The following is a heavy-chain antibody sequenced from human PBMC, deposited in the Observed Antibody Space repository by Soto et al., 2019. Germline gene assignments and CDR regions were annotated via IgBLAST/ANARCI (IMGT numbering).Heavy chain of an antibody. CDR3: ARRNYYGSGRPFDY. J-gene: IGHJ4*02. V-gene: IGHV3-7*05. CDR2: IKQDGSEK. D-gene: IGHD3-10*01. CDR1: AFTFSSYW. Sequence: GGSLRLSCAASAFTFSSYWMSWVRQAPGKGLEWVASIKQDGSEKYYVDSVKGRFTISRDNAKNSLYLQMNSLRADDTAVYYCARRNYYGSGRPFDYWGQGEQVNVSS.